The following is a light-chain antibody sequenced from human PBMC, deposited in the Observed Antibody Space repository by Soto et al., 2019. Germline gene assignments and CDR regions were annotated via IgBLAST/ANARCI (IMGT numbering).Light chain of an antibody. CDR3: QQRSLTPRS. CDR2: GAS. CDR1: QSSSTY. J-gene: IGKJ1*01. Sequence: DIRLTQSPSSLSASVGDRITISCRASQSSSTYLMWYQQYPGQAPHLLIYGASSLQNGVPSRFRGIGSGTEFTITSSGRQPEDAATYYWQQRSLTPRSCGQGTKVEL. V-gene: IGKV1-39*01.